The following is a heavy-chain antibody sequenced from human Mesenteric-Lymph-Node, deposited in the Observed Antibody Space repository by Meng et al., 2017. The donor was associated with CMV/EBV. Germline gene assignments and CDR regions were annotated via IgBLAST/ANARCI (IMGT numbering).Heavy chain of an antibody. V-gene: IGHV3-30-3*01. J-gene: IGHJ4*02. CDR1: GYTIRNYP. CDR3: ARENDYRNYFDS. D-gene: IGHD4-11*01. Sequence: GGSLRLSCAASGYTIRNYPIHWVRQAPGKGLEWVAGVSNDGATTYQADSVKGRFSISRDNSKNTVYLQMNSLRREDTAVYFCARENDYRNYFDSWGRGTLVTVS. CDR2: VSNDGATT.